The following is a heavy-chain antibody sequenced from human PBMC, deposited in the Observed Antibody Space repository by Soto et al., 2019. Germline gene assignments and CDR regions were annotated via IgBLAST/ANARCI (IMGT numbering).Heavy chain of an antibody. J-gene: IGHJ6*02. CDR1: GGSISSYY. D-gene: IGHD3-3*01. Sequence: SETLSLTCTVSGGSISSYYWSWIRQLPGKGLEWIGYIYYSGSTNYNPSLKSRVTISVDTSKNQFSLKLSSVTAADTAVYYCARVVRGKTYYDFWSGYYRPDYYYGMYVWGQGTTVTVSS. V-gene: IGHV4-59*01. CDR2: IYYSGST. CDR3: ARVVRGKTYYDFWSGYYRPDYYYGMYV.